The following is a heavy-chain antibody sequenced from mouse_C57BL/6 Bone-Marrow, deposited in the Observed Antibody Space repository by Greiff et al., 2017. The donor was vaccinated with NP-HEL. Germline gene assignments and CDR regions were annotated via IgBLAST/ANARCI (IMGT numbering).Heavy chain of an antibody. V-gene: IGHV6-6*01. CDR2: IRNKANNHAT. J-gene: IGHJ1*03. CDR3: TSDLLWLPSSSYWYFDV. D-gene: IGHD2-2*01. CDR1: GFTFSDAW. Sequence: EVKLVESGGGLVQPGGSMKLSCAASGFTFSDAWMDWVRQSPEKGLEWVAEIRNKANNHATYYAESVKGRFTISRDDSKSSVYLQMNSLRAEDTGIYYCTSDLLWLPSSSYWYFDVWGTGTTVTVSS.